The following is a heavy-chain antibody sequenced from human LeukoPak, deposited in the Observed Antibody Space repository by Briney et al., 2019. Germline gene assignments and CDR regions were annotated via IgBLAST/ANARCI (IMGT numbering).Heavy chain of an antibody. Sequence: GASVKVSCKASGYTFTSYYMHWVRQAPGQGLEWMGIINPSGGSTSYAQKFQGRVTMTRDMSTSTVYMELSSLRSEDTAVYYCARDVRSWGGFEYWGQGTLVTVSS. CDR2: INPSGGST. J-gene: IGHJ4*02. CDR1: GYTFTSYY. V-gene: IGHV1-46*01. CDR3: ARDVRSWGGFEY. D-gene: IGHD6-13*01.